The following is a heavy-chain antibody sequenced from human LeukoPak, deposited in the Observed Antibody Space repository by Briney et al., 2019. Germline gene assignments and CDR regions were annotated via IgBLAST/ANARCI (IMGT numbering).Heavy chain of an antibody. CDR1: GDSVSSNSAA. CDR2: TYYRSKWYN. Sequence: SQTLSLTCATSGDSVSSNSAAWNWIRQSPSRGLEWLGRTYYRSKWYNDYAVSVKSRITINPDTSKNQFSLQLNSVTPEDTAVYYCARVNYYDSSGQPYYFDYWGQGTLVTVSS. J-gene: IGHJ4*02. V-gene: IGHV6-1*01. D-gene: IGHD3-22*01. CDR3: ARVNYYDSSGQPYYFDY.